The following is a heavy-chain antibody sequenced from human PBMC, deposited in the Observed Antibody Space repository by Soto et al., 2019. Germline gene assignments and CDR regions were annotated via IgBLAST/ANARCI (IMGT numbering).Heavy chain of an antibody. CDR1: GGSISSSSYY. CDR3: ARSYCSSTSCYSPTYDFWSGYPRGYFDY. D-gene: IGHD2-2*01. CDR2: IYYSGST. J-gene: IGHJ4*02. V-gene: IGHV4-39*01. Sequence: SETLSLTCTVSGGSISSSSYYWGWIRQPPGKGLEWIGSIYYSGSTYYNPSLKSRVTISVDTSKNQFSLKLSSVTAADTAVYYCARSYCSSTSCYSPTYDFWSGYPRGYFDYWGQGTLVTVSS.